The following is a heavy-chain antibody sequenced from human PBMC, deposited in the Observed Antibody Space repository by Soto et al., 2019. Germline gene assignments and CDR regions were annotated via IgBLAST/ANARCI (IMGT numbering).Heavy chain of an antibody. J-gene: IGHJ4*02. Sequence: QVQLVQSGTEVKKPGSSVKVSCKASGGTFRNYPINWVRQAPGQGLEWMGSIFPLTDIPDYAQNFQARLTISADKSTSTAYMELSSLTSDDPAMYFCARGPLVVLNYFESWGQGPLVTVSS. CDR2: IFPLTDIP. CDR3: ARGPLVVLNYFES. CDR1: GGTFRNYP. V-gene: IGHV1-69*02.